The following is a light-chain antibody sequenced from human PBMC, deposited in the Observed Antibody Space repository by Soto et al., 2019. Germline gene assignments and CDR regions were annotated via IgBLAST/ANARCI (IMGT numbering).Light chain of an antibody. V-gene: IGLV1-40*01. Sequence: QSLLTQPASVSGAPGQRVTISCTGSSSNIGAGYDVHWYQRLPGTAPKLLIYGNSNRPSGVPDRFSGSKSGTSASLAITGLQAEDEADYYCQSYDSSLSGYVFGTGTKVTVL. CDR3: QSYDSSLSGYV. J-gene: IGLJ1*01. CDR1: SSNIGAGYD. CDR2: GNS.